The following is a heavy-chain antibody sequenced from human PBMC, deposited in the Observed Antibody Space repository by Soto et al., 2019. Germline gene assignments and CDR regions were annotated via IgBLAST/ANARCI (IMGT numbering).Heavy chain of an antibody. Sequence: PGESLKISCKGSGYSFTSYWIGWVRQMPGKGLEWMGIIYPGDSDTRYSPSFQGQVTISADKYISTAYLQWSSLKASDTAMYYCAGQQYDFWRGYNYYYYYGMDVWGQGTTITVS. J-gene: IGHJ6*02. CDR3: AGQQYDFWRGYNYYYYYGMDV. V-gene: IGHV5-51*01. CDR1: GYSFTSYW. D-gene: IGHD3-3*01. CDR2: IYPGDSDT.